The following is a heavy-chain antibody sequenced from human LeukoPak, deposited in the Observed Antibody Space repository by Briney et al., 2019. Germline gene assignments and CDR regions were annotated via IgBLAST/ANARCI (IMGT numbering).Heavy chain of an antibody. V-gene: IGHV4-38-2*01. CDR3: ASLGSGERRYFDY. Sequence: PSETLSLTCAVSGYSISSGYYWGWIRQPPGKGLEWIGSIYHSGSTYYNPSLKSRVTISVDTSKNQFSLKLSSVTAAETAVYYCASLGSGERRYFDYWGQGTLVTVSS. D-gene: IGHD3-10*01. CDR2: IYHSGST. J-gene: IGHJ4*02. CDR1: GYSISSGYY.